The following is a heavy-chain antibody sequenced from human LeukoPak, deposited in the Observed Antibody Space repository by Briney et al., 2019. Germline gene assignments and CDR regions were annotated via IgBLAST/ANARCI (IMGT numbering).Heavy chain of an antibody. CDR3: AREVLVNRPPYYYGMDV. CDR1: GYSFTSYW. CDR2: IYPGDSDT. D-gene: IGHD3-9*01. Sequence: GESLKISCKGSGYSFTSYWIGWVRQMPGKGLGWMGIIYPGDSDTRYSPSFQGQVTISADKSISTAYLQWSSLKASDTAMYYCAREVLVNRPPYYYGMDVWGQGTTVTVSS. V-gene: IGHV5-51*01. J-gene: IGHJ6*02.